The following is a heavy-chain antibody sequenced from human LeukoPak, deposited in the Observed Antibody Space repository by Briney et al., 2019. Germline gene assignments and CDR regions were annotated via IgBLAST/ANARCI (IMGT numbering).Heavy chain of an antibody. CDR3: ARDSGVGYSSGWSRLRPPWISFDY. V-gene: IGHV4-61*01. D-gene: IGHD6-19*01. CDR1: GGSISSSIYY. Sequence: SETLSLTCNVSGGSISSSIYYWGWIRQPPGKGLEWIGYIYYSGSTNYNPSLKSRVTISVDTSKNQFSLKLSSVTAADTAVYYCARDSGVGYSSGWSRLRPPWISFDYWGQGTLVTVSS. J-gene: IGHJ4*02. CDR2: IYYSGST.